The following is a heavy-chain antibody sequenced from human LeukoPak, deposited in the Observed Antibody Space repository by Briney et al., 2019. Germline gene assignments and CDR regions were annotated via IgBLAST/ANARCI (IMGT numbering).Heavy chain of an antibody. V-gene: IGHV3-7*01. D-gene: IGHD6-19*01. CDR2: IKQDGSEK. J-gene: IGHJ3*02. CDR3: ARYGNGAWLGHYAFDM. CDR1: GFTLSYYW. Sequence: GGSLRLSCAASGFTLSYYWMSWVRQAPGKGLEWVANIKQDGSEKYYVDSVKDRFTISRDNAENSLYLQMNSLRAEDTAVYYCARYGNGAWLGHYAFDMWGQGTMVTVSS.